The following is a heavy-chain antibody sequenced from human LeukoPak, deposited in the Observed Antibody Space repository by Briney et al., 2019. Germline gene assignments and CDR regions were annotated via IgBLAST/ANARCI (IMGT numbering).Heavy chain of an antibody. Sequence: GGSLRLSCAASGFTFSNYWMHWVRQTPGKGLVWVSRIDSDGTRISYADSVKGRFTISRDNAKNSLYLQMNSLRAEDTAVYYCARDRHFDYWGQGTLVTVSS. V-gene: IGHV3-74*01. J-gene: IGHJ4*02. CDR2: IDSDGTRI. CDR3: ARDRHFDY. CDR1: GFTFSNYW.